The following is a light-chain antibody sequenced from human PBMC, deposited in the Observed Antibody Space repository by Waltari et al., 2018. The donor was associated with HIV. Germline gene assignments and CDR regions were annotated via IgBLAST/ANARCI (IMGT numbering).Light chain of an antibody. CDR3: QAWTSPGSI. J-gene: IGLJ2*01. CDR1: NLGHKH. V-gene: IGLV3-1*01. Sequence: SSDWSQPPSASVSSGQTVTITCSGDNLGHKHVYWYQQRPGQSPVLVMSQNNKRPSGIPERFSGSKSGNTASLTISGTQTVDEATYYCQAWTSPGSIFGGGTILTVL. CDR2: QNN.